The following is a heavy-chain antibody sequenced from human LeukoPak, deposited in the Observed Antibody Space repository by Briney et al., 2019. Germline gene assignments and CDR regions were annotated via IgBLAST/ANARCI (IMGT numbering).Heavy chain of an antibody. CDR3: ARIGYCSDASCWGLYYFDC. Sequence: SETLSLTCAVSGGSISSSGYYWGWIRQPPGKGLEWIGSILYSGDTYFNPSLKSRVTISVDTSKNQFSLKLSSVTAADTAVYYCARIGYCSDASCWGLYYFDCWGQGTLVTVSS. CDR1: GGSISSSGYY. CDR2: ILYSGDT. D-gene: IGHD2-15*01. V-gene: IGHV4-39*01. J-gene: IGHJ4*02.